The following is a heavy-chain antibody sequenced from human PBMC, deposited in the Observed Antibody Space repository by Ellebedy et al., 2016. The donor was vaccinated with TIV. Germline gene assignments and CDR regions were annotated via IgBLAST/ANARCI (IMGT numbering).Heavy chain of an antibody. CDR2: IKEDGSEK. CDR1: GFTFSRNW. J-gene: IGHJ6*02. V-gene: IGHV3-7*01. CDR3: AKVRVPTGMDV. Sequence: GESLKISXAASGFTFSRNWMSWVRQAPGKGLEWVANIKEDGSEKYYVDSVKGRFTISRDNSKNTLYLQMNSLRAEDTAVYYCAKVRVPTGMDVWGQGTTVTVSS.